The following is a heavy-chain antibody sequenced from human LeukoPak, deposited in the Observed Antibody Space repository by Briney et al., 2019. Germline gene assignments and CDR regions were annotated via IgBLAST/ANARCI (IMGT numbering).Heavy chain of an antibody. J-gene: IGHJ4*02. CDR3: AKRRGELSPDC. CDR1: GFTFSSYS. V-gene: IGHV3-30*18. CDR2: ILYDGSYK. Sequence: PGGSLRLSCAASGFTFSSYSMHWVRQAPGKGLEWVALILYDGSYKAYADSTEGRFAISRDNSKNTLYLQMDSLRGEDTAVYYCAKRRGELSPDCWGQGTLVTVSS. D-gene: IGHD3-16*02.